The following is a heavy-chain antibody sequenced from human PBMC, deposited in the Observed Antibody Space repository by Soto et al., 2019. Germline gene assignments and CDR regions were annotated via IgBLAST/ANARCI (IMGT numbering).Heavy chain of an antibody. CDR2: IIPVFGTP. Sequence: QVQVVQSGAEVKKPGSSVNVSCKAPGGTLNIYAFSWVRQAPGQGLEWMGGIIPVFGTPSYAQKFRGRVTITADDSTSKAYMELSSLGSEDTAVYYCARGPYYDFWTGYSYLDYWGQETLVTVSS. J-gene: IGHJ4*02. CDR1: GGTLNIYA. V-gene: IGHV1-69*01. CDR3: ARGPYYDFWTGYSYLDY. D-gene: IGHD3-3*01.